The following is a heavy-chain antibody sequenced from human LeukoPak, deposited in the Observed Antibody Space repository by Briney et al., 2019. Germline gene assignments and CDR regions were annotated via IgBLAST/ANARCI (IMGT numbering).Heavy chain of an antibody. D-gene: IGHD6-19*01. CDR2: IFQSVST. J-gene: IGHJ4*02. V-gene: IGHV4-38-2*02. Sequence: PSETLSLTCTVSGHSISGGYYWGWIRQPPGKGLEWIGTIFQSVSTYYNPSLKSRVTTSVDTSKNQFSLKLSSVTAADTAVYYCARNNSNGSDFWSQGTLVTVSS. CDR3: ARNNSNGSDF. CDR1: GHSISGGYY.